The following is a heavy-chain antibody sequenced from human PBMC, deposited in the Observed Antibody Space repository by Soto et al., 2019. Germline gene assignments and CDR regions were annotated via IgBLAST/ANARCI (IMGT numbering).Heavy chain of an antibody. CDR1: GASIRSSDYY. J-gene: IGHJ4*02. V-gene: IGHV4-39*01. D-gene: IGHD2-15*01. Sequence: SSETLSLTCTVSGASIRSSDYYWAWIRQPPGKGLEWIGSIYYTGSTYYTPSLKSRVSISADTSKNQFSLKLTSVTAADTAVYHCVSGGRWQTPQDDCGQGTLVTVS. CDR2: IYYTGST. CDR3: VSGGRWQTPQDD.